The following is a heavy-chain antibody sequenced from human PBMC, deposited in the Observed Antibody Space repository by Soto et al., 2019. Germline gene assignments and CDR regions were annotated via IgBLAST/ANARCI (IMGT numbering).Heavy chain of an antibody. CDR1: GFTFSSYA. CDR3: AKTPKAVAGTGFVGLGGFYYYYGMDV. Sequence: GGSLRLSCAASGFTFSSYAMSWVRQAPGKGLEWVSAISGSGGSTYYADSVKGRFTISRDNSKNTLYLQMNSLRAEDTAVYYCAKTPKAVAGTGFVGLGGFYYYYGMDVWGQGTTVTVSS. J-gene: IGHJ6*02. V-gene: IGHV3-23*01. CDR2: ISGSGGST. D-gene: IGHD6-19*01.